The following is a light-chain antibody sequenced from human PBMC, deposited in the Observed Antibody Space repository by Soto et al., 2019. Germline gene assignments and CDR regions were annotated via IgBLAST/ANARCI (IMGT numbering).Light chain of an antibody. J-gene: IGKJ5*01. CDR3: QQYDNYDIT. CDR1: QDINKF. Sequence: DIQMTQSPSSLSASVGDTVTITCQASQDINKFLNWYQQKPGKAPKLLIYDVSNLETGVPSRFSGRGASKHFTLTINSLQPEDIATYYCQQYDNYDITFGQGTRLEIK. V-gene: IGKV1-33*01. CDR2: DVS.